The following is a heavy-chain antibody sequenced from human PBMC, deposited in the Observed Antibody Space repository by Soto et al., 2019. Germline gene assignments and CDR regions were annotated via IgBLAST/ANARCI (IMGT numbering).Heavy chain of an antibody. V-gene: IGHV3-7*03. CDR3: ARGYSSSWYDPYYFDY. J-gene: IGHJ4*02. CDR2: IKQGGSEK. D-gene: IGHD6-13*01. CDR1: GFTFSSYW. Sequence: EVQLVESGGGLVQPGGSLRLSCAASGFTFSSYWMSWVRQAPGKGLEWVANIKQGGSEKYYVDSVKGRFTISRDNAKNSLYLQMNSLRAEDTAVYYCARGYSSSWYDPYYFDYWGQGTLVTVSS.